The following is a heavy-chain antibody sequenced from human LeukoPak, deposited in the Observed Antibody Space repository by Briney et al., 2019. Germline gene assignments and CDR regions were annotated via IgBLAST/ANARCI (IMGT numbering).Heavy chain of an antibody. CDR3: ARLVSAATGSWFDP. CDR1: GGSISSGGYY. J-gene: IGHJ5*02. D-gene: IGHD2-15*01. Sequence: SQTLSLTCTASGGSISSGGYYWSWIRQHPGKGLEWIGYIYYSGSTYYNPSLKSRVTISVDTSKNQFSLKLSSVTAADTAVYYCARLVSAATGSWFDPWGQGTLVTVSS. CDR2: IYYSGST. V-gene: IGHV4-31*03.